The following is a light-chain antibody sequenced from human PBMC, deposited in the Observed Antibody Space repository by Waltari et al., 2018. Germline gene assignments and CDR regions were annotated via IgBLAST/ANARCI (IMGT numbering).Light chain of an antibody. Sequence: EIVLDQSPATLSFSPRERATLSCRASQSVGRFVAWYQRKPGQAPMLLIYDASDRATGTPARFSGSGSGTDFTLTISSLEPEDFAVYYCQHRGNWPLLAFGQGTRLEIK. CDR1: QSVGRF. CDR3: QHRGNWPLLA. CDR2: DAS. V-gene: IGKV3-11*01. J-gene: IGKJ5*01.